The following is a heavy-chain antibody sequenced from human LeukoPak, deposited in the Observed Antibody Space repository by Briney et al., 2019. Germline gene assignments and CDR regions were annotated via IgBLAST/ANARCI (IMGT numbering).Heavy chain of an antibody. D-gene: IGHD5-24*01. CDR3: ARDVAPVEMATISWFDP. CDR2: IIPILGIA. CDR1: GGTFSSYA. Sequence: SVKVSCKASGGTFSSYAISWVRQAPGQGLEWMGRIIPILGIANYAQKFQGRVTITADKSTSTAYMELSSLRSEDTAVYYCARDVAPVEMATISWFDPWGQGTMVTVSS. J-gene: IGHJ5*02. V-gene: IGHV1-69*04.